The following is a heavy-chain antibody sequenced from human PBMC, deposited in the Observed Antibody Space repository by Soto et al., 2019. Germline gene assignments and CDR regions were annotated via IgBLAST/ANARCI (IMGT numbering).Heavy chain of an antibody. Sequence: GGSLRLSCAASGFTFSSYSMNWVRQAPGKGLEWVSSISSSSSYIYYADSVKGRFTISRDDAKNSLYLQMNSLRAEDTAVYYCASINADDPPWFDRWGQGTLVTVSS. CDR3: ASINADDPPWFDR. J-gene: IGHJ5*02. CDR1: GFTFSSYS. V-gene: IGHV3-21*01. CDR2: ISSSSSYI.